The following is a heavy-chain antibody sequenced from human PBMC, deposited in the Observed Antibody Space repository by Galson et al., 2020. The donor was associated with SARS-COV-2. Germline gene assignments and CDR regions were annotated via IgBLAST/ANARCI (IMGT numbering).Heavy chain of an antibody. J-gene: IGHJ4*02. Sequence: GESLKISCKGSGYSFTSYWIGWVRQMPGKGLEWMGLIYPGDSDTRYSPSFQGQVTISADKSISTAYLQWSSLKASDTAMYYCAIAGYYDSSGYYYFGGIDYWGQGTLVTVSS. D-gene: IGHD3-22*01. CDR3: AIAGYYDSSGYYYFGGIDY. CDR2: IYPGDSDT. CDR1: GYSFTSYW. V-gene: IGHV5-51*01.